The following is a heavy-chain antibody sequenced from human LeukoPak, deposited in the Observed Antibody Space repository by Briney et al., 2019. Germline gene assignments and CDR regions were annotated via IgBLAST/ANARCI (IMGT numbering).Heavy chain of an antibody. CDR2: ISGSGGST. J-gene: IGHJ4*02. D-gene: IGHD3-22*01. CDR3: AKFHLGYDSSGYYWGFDC. V-gene: IGHV3-23*01. Sequence: GGSLRLSCAASGFTFSSYAMSWVRQAPGKGLEWVSAISGSGGSTYYADSVKGRFTISRDNSKNTLYLQMNSLRAEDTAVYYCAKFHLGYDSSGYYWGFDCWGQGTLVTVSS. CDR1: GFTFSSYA.